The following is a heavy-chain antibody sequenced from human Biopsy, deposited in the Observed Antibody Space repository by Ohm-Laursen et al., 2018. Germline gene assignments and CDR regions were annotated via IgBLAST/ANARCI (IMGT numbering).Heavy chain of an antibody. CDR3: GRAVRNQLLSDP. D-gene: IGHD1-7*01. Sequence: ASVKASCKVSGYTFTSYDITWVRQASGQGPEWIRWLNPVSGNSNFGQKIRDRVTMTSDTSISTAYMELSGLTADDTATYYCGRAVRNQLLSDPWGQGTLVTVTS. J-gene: IGHJ5*02. CDR1: GYTFTSYD. CDR2: LNPVSGNS. V-gene: IGHV1-8*01.